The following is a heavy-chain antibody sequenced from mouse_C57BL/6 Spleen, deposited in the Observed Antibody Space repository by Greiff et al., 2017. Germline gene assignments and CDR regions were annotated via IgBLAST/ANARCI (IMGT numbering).Heavy chain of an antibody. Sequence: VQVVESGAELVKPGASVKISCKASGYAFSSYWMNWVKQRPGKGLAWIGQIYPGDGDTNYNGKFKGKATLTADKSSSTAYMQLSSLTSEDSAVYFCARGEAGTSWFAYWGQGTLVTVSA. CDR2: IYPGDGDT. V-gene: IGHV1-80*01. CDR3: ARGEAGTSWFAY. D-gene: IGHD4-1*01. CDR1: GYAFSSYW. J-gene: IGHJ3*01.